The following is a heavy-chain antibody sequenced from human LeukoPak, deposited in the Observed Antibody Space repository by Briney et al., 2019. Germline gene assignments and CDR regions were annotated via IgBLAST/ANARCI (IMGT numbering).Heavy chain of an antibody. J-gene: IGHJ4*02. CDR3: VKRGSSWYFDW. Sequence: GGSLRLSCAASGFTFDDYAMYWVRQAPGKGLEWVSGISWNSVGIVYADSVQGRFTISRDNAKNSLYLQMNSLRAEDTALYYCVKRGSSWYFDWWGQGTLVTVSS. CDR1: GFTFDDYA. CDR2: ISWNSVGI. V-gene: IGHV3-9*01. D-gene: IGHD6-13*01.